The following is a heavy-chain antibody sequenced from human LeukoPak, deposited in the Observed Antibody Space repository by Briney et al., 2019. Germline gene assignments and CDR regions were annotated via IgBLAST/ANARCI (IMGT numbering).Heavy chain of an antibody. J-gene: IGHJ4*02. CDR1: GRSLSSYY. Sequence: SETLSLTCTVSGRSLSSYYWSWIRQPPGKGLEWIGHIYYSGSTNYNPSLKSRVTISVDTSKNQISLKLDSVTAAGTAVYDCARVSGSYWYWGQGTLVTVSS. V-gene: IGHV4-59*01. CDR2: IYYSGST. CDR3: ARVSGSYWY. D-gene: IGHD1-26*01.